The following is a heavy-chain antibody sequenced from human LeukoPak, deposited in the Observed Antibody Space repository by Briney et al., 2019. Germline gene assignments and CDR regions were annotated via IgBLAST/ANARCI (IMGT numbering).Heavy chain of an antibody. CDR2: ISAYNGNT. D-gene: IGHD3-3*01. Sequence: GASVKVSCKASGYTFTSYGISWVRQAPGQGLEWMGWISAYNGNTNYAQKLQGRVTMTTDTSTSTAYMELRSLRSDDTAVYYCARGPPHGYDFWSGYYTGYYYYYYGMDVWGQGTTVTVSS. CDR1: GYTFTSYG. V-gene: IGHV1-18*01. CDR3: ARGPPHGYDFWSGYYTGYYYYYYGMDV. J-gene: IGHJ6*02.